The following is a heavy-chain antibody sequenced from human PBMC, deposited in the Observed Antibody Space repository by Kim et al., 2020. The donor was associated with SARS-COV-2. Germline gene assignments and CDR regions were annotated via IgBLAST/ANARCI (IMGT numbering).Heavy chain of an antibody. J-gene: IGHJ6*02. CDR2: LSGSGGST. CDR3: AKAAMVGGGAGSYNYGMDV. Sequence: GGSLRLSCAAFGFTFGSYAMVWVRQAPGKGLEWVSCLSGSGGSTYYADSLKGRFTISRDNAKNTLFLEMNSVRADDSAVYYCAKAAMVGGGAGSYNYGMDVWGRGTTVTVSS. V-gene: IGHV3-23*01. CDR1: GFTFGSYA. D-gene: IGHD3-10*01.